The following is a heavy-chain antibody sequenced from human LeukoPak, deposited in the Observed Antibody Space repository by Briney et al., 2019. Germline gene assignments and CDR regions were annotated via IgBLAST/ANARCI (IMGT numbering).Heavy chain of an antibody. J-gene: IGHJ4*02. CDR1: GFTFDDYG. CDR2: ISGSGGST. D-gene: IGHD1-26*01. V-gene: IGHV3-23*01. CDR3: AKDLRWELRIDY. Sequence: GGSLRLSCAASGFTFDDYGMSWVRQAPGKGLEWVSAISGSGGSTYYADSVKGRFTISRDNSKNTLYLQMNSLRAEDTAVYYCAKDLRWELRIDYWGQGTLVTVSS.